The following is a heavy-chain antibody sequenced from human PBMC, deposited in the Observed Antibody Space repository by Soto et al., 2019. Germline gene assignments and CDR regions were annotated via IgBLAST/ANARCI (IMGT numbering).Heavy chain of an antibody. V-gene: IGHV4-30-2*01. J-gene: IGHJ6*02. Sequence: SETLSLTCAVSGGSISSGGYSWSWIRQPPGKGLEWIGYIYHSGSTYYNPSLKSRVTISVDRSKNQFSLKLSSVTAADTAVYYCARDAMYGPENYGMDVWGQGTTVTVSS. CDR1: GGSISSGGYS. CDR3: ARDAMYGPENYGMDV. D-gene: IGHD2-8*01. CDR2: IYHSGST.